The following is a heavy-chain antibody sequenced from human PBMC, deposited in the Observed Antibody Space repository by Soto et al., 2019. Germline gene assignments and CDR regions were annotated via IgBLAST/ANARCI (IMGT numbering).Heavy chain of an antibody. CDR3: ALAGYDSNYYAVTPLSAGHF. V-gene: IGHV3-11*01. D-gene: IGHD4-4*01. CDR1: GFTFSDYY. J-gene: IGHJ4*02. CDR2: ISSSGSII. Sequence: QVQLVVSGGGLVKPGGSLRISCAASGFTFSDYYISWIRQAPGKGLEWVSYISSSGSIIYYADSVKGRFTISRDNAKNSLYLQMHSLRADDTAVYYCALAGYDSNYYAVTPLSAGHFWGQGTLVTVSS.